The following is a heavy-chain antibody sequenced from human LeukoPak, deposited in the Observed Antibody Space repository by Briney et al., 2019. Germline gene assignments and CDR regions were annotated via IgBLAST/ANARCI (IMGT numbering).Heavy chain of an antibody. V-gene: IGHV3-23*01. D-gene: IGHD4-17*01. CDR2: ISGSGGST. J-gene: IGHJ3*02. Sequence: GGSLRLSCAASGFTFSSYGMHWVRQAPGKGLEWVSAISGSGGSTYYADSVKGRFTISRDNSKNTLYLQMNSLRAEDTAVYYCAKSGVHDYGDYLDAFDIWGQGTMVTVSS. CDR1: GFTFSSYG. CDR3: AKSGVHDYGDYLDAFDI.